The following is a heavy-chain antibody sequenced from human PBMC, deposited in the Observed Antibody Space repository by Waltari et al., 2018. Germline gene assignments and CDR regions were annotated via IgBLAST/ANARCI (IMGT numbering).Heavy chain of an antibody. J-gene: IGHJ4*02. CDR3: AKDRSFMPGSWHPLDY. CDR1: GFTFSSYA. D-gene: IGHD6-13*01. CDR2: ISGTSGTK. V-gene: IGHV3-23*01. Sequence: EVQLLESGGGLVQPGGSLRLSCAASGFTFSSYAMTWVRQAPGKGPGGVSVISGTSGTKHYADSVKGRFTIARDNSKNTLYLQMNSLRVEDTAVYYCAKDRSFMPGSWHPLDYWGQGALVTVSS.